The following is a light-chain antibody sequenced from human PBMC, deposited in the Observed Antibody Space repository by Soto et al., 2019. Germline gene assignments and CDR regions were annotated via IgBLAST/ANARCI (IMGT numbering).Light chain of an antibody. CDR2: AAS. Sequence: EMPHSPHSLSASLRDLVTITRLASHNISRYLDWFQQKPGKAPKLLMYAASSLQSGVPARFSGSGSGTDFTLTISSLQAEDLAAYYCLQNYSTPWTFGQGTKVDNK. CDR3: LQNYSTPWT. V-gene: IGKV1-39*01. J-gene: IGKJ1*01. CDR1: HNISRY.